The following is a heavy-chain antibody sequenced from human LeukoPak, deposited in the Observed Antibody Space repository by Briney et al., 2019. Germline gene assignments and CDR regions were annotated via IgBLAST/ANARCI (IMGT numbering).Heavy chain of an antibody. J-gene: IGHJ6*02. CDR3: ARERTMVTARGYYYYGMDV. V-gene: IGHV3-11*01. Sequence: GGSLRLSCAASGFTFSDYYMSWIRQAPGKGLEWVSYISSSGSTIYYADSVKGRFTISRDNAKNPLYLQMNSLRAEDTAVYYCARERTMVTARGYYYYGMDVWGQGTTVTVSS. D-gene: IGHD5-18*01. CDR2: ISSSGSTI. CDR1: GFTFSDYY.